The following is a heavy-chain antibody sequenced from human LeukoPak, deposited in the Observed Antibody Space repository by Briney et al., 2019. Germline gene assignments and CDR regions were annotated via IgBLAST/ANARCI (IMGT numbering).Heavy chain of an antibody. J-gene: IGHJ4*02. V-gene: IGHV3-30-3*01. CDR1: GFTFSSYA. Sequence: GGSLRLSCAASGFTFSSYAMHWVRQAPAKGLEWVAVISYDGSNKYYADSVKGRFTISRDSSKNTLYLQMNSLRAEDTAVYYCAKESQLSYSGTFYIDYWGQGTLVTVSS. CDR2: ISYDGSNK. CDR3: AKESQLSYSGTFYIDY. D-gene: IGHD1-26*01.